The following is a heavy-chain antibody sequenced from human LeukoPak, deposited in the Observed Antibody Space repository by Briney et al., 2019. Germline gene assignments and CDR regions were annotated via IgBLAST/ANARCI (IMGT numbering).Heavy chain of an antibody. D-gene: IGHD1-26*01. CDR3: ARVRSGSYYLDY. V-gene: IGHV4-34*01. CDR1: GGSFSGYY. Sequence: SETLSLTCAVYGGSFSGYYWSWIRQPPGEGLEWIGEINHSGSTNYNPSLKSRVTISVDTSKNQFSLKLSSVTAADTAVYYCARVRSGSYYLDYWGQGTLVTVSS. J-gene: IGHJ4*02. CDR2: INHSGST.